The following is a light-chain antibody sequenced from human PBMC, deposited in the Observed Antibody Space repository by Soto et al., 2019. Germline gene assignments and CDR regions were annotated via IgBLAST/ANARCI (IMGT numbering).Light chain of an antibody. Sequence: QSVLTQPPSASGTPGQRVSISCFGSRSNIGSSTVSWYQHLPGTAPKLLTYSNNERPSGVPDRFSGSKSGTSASLAISGLQSEDEADYYCAAWDDSLNGRVFGGGTKLTVL. CDR3: AAWDDSLNGRV. J-gene: IGLJ2*01. CDR1: RSNIGSST. V-gene: IGLV1-44*01. CDR2: SNN.